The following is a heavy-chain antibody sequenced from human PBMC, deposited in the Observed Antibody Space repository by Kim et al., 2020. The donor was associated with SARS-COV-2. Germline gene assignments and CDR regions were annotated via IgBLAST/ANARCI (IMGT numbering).Heavy chain of an antibody. D-gene: IGHD2-2*01. Sequence: GGSLRLSCAASGFTFSSYGMHWVRQAPGKGLEWVAVIWYDGSNKYYADSMKGRFTISRDNSKNTLYLQMNSLRAEDTAVYYCAREDIVVVPAIDYWGQGTLVTVSS. CDR3: AREDIVVVPAIDY. CDR2: IWYDGSNK. V-gene: IGHV3-33*08. J-gene: IGHJ4*02. CDR1: GFTFSSYG.